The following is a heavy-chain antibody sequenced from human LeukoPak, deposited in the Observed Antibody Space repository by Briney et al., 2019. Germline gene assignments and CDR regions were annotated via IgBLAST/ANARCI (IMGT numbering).Heavy chain of an antibody. CDR2: INAGNGNT. J-gene: IGHJ4*02. D-gene: IGHD1-26*01. V-gene: IGHV1-3*01. CDR3: ARRVSGGSYFDY. Sequence: ASVTVSCKASGYTFTSYAMHWVRQAPGQRLEWMGWINAGNGNTKYSQKFQGRVTITRDTSASTAYMELSSLRSEDTAVYYCARRVSGGSYFDYWGQGTLVTVSS. CDR1: GYTFTSYA.